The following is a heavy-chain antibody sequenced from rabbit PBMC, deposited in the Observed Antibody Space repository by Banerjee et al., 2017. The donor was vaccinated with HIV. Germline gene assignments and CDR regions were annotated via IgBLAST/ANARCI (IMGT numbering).Heavy chain of an antibody. CDR1: GFSFGSRYH. J-gene: IGHJ4*01. Sequence: QEQLEESGGDLVKPEGSLTLTCTASGFSFGSRYHMCWVRQAPGKGLEWIACIYTGSSGSTYYASWAKGRFTISKTSSTTVTLQMTSLTAADTATYFCARDHTYGYTGYAYATPFNLWGPGTLVTVS. CDR3: ARDHTYGYTGYAYATPFNL. CDR2: IYTGSSGST. D-gene: IGHD6-1*01. V-gene: IGHV1S45*01.